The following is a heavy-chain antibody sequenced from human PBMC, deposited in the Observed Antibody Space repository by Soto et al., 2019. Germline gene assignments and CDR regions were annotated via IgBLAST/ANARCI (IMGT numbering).Heavy chain of an antibody. CDR3: ARSDGRY. Sequence: SETLSLTCTVSGDSIRSISHYWAWNRQPPGKGLEWIGGFYYSGSPYYNPSLKSRVTISVDTSKNQFSLKLSSVTAADTAVYYCARSDGRYWGQGTLVT. CDR2: FYYSGSP. V-gene: IGHV4-39*07. CDR1: GDSIRSISHY. J-gene: IGHJ4*02.